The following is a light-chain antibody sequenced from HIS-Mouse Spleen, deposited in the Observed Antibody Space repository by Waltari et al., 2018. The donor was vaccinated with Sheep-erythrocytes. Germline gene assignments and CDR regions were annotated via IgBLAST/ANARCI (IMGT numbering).Light chain of an antibody. Sequence: EIVLTQSPATLSLSPGERATLSCRASQSVSSYLACYQQKPGQAPRLLIYDASNRATGIPDRFSVSGSGTDFTLTNSSLEPEDFAVYYCQQRSNWYTFGQGTKLEIK. CDR1: QSVSSY. CDR2: DAS. CDR3: QQRSNWYT. J-gene: IGKJ2*01. V-gene: IGKV3-11*01.